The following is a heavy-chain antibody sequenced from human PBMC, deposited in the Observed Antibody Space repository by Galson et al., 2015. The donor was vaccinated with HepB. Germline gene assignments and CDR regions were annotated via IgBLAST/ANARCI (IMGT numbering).Heavy chain of an antibody. D-gene: IGHD3-22*01. V-gene: IGHV4-4*07. CDR3: VRRASYYYDSSVRGVWYFDL. CDR1: GGSISTYY. CDR2: ILTSGSI. Sequence: ETLSLTCTVSGGSISTYYWSWIRQPAGKGLEWIGRILTSGSINYNPSLKSRVTMSVDTSKNQFSLKLSSVTAADTAMYYCVRRASYYYDSSVRGVWYFDLWGRGTLVTVSS. J-gene: IGHJ2*01.